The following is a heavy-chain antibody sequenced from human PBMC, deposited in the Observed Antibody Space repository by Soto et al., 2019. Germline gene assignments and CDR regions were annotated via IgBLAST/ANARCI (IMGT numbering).Heavy chain of an antibody. J-gene: IGHJ4*02. CDR2: IYYSGST. D-gene: IGHD2-15*01. Sequence: SETLALTCTVSVGSISIGGYYWSWINQHPGKGLEWIGYIYYSGSTYYNPSLKSRVTISVDTSKNQFSLKLSSVTAADTAVYYCATVALAATTQFDYWGQGTLVTVSS. CDR3: ATVALAATTQFDY. V-gene: IGHV4-31*03. CDR1: VGSISIGGYY.